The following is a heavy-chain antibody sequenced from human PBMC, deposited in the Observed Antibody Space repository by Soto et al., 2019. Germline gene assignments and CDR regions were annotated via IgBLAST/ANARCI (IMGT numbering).Heavy chain of an antibody. D-gene: IGHD3-3*01. CDR2: INIDGSST. Sequence: GGSLRLSCAASGFTFSSYWMHWVRQAPGKGLVWVSRINIDGSSTSYADSVKGRFTISRDNAKNTLYLQMNSLRAEDTAVYYCAHTMALTIFSYCGQGTLVTVSS. V-gene: IGHV3-74*01. J-gene: IGHJ4*02. CDR1: GFTFSSYW. CDR3: AHTMALTIFSY.